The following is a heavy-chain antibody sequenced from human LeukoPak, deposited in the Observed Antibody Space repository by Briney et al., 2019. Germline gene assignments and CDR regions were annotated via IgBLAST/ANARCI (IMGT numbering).Heavy chain of an antibody. D-gene: IGHD2/OR15-2a*01. V-gene: IGHV4-59*11. CDR1: GGSITSHS. J-gene: IGHJ5*02. CDR2: IFYSGHT. CDR3: ARDTDRISSPGSWFDP. Sequence: SETLSLTCTVSGGSITSHSWSWIRQPPGKGLEWIGYIFYSGHTNYNPSLRSRVTISVDTSKTQLSLRLTSVTAADTAVYFCARDTDRISSPGSWFDPWGQGTLVTVSS.